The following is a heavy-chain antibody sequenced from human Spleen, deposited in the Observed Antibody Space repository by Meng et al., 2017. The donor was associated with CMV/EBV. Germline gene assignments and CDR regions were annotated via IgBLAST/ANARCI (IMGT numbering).Heavy chain of an antibody. D-gene: IGHD6-6*01. J-gene: IGHJ4*02. CDR3: AKAPYSSWYYFDF. CDR1: GYTFTSYG. CDR2: ISAYNGNT. V-gene: IGHV1-18*01. Sequence: ASVKVSCKASGYTFTSYGFSWVRQAPGQGLEWMGWISAYNGNTNYAQKVQGRVTMTTDTSTSTAYMELSRLRSDDTAVYYCAKAPYSSWYYFDFWGQGTLVTVSS.